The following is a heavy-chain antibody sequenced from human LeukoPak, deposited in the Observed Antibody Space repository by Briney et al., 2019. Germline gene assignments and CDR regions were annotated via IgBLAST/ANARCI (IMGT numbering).Heavy chain of an antibody. J-gene: IGHJ4*02. CDR2: INPNSGGT. D-gene: IGHD1-26*01. Sequence: ASVKVSCKASGYTFTGYYMHWVRQAPGQGLEWMGWINPNSGGTNYAQEFQGRVTMTRDTSISTAYMELSSLRSDDTAVYYCATKKYSGSFYAFWGQGTLVTVSS. CDR1: GYTFTGYY. CDR3: ATKKYSGSFYAF. V-gene: IGHV1-2*02.